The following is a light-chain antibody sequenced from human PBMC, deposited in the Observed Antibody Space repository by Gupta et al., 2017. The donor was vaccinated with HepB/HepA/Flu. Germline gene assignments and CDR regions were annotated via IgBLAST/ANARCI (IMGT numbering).Light chain of an antibody. Sequence: DIVMSQSPDSLAVSLGERATITCKSSQTLYSSENRNNFLAWYQKRPGQPPRLLLYWASTRESGVPERFTGSGSGTEFTLTIRSLQAEDAAVYFCHQYFRTPYTFGQGTKLQIK. J-gene: IGKJ2*01. CDR1: QTLYSSENRNNF. CDR3: HQYFRTPYT. V-gene: IGKV4-1*01. CDR2: WAS.